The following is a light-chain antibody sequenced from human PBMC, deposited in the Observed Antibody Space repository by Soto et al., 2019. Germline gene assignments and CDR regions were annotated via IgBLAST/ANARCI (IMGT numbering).Light chain of an antibody. CDR2: DAS. CDR1: QNVINRY. Sequence: EIVLTQSPATLSLSPGERATLSCGASQNVINRYLAWYQQKPGLAPRLLIHDASTRATGIPDRFSGSGSGTDFTLTISRLEPEDFAVYYCQQYGRSHSTFGQGTRLEIK. V-gene: IGKV3D-20*01. CDR3: QQYGRSHST. J-gene: IGKJ5*01.